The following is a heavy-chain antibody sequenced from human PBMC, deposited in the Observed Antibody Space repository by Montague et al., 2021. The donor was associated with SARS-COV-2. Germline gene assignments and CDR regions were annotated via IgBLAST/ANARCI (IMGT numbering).Heavy chain of an antibody. Sequence: SETLSLTCTVSGGSLNKHYWSWIRKAPGKELEWLGNIFYKGNTNXXVFLWCRVSVSLDTPQNQFSLRLTSLTAADTAVYYCARSISSSGARDNWGQGILVTVS. CDR3: ARSISSSGARDN. V-gene: IGHV4-59*11. CDR2: IFYKGNT. CDR1: GGSLNKHY. D-gene: IGHD3-22*01. J-gene: IGHJ4*02.